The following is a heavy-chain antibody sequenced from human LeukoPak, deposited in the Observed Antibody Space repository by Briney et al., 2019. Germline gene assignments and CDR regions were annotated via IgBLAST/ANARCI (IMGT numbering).Heavy chain of an antibody. D-gene: IGHD6-19*01. V-gene: IGHV3-7*01. CDR3: ARAGSGPTSGYYYFDY. J-gene: IGHJ4*02. CDR1: GFTFSSYW. Sequence: GGSLRLSCAASGFTFSSYWTSWVRQAPGKGLEWVANIKQDGSEKYYVDSVKGRFTISRDNAKNSLYLQMNSLRAEDTAVYYCARAGSGPTSGYYYFDYWGQGTLVTVSS. CDR2: IKQDGSEK.